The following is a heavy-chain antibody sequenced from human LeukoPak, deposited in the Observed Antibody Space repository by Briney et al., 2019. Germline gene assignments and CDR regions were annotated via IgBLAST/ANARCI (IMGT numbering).Heavy chain of an antibody. J-gene: IGHJ3*02. Sequence: PSETLSLTCDVSGGSITQTNYWTWVRQPPGKGLEWIGEVNLQGSTNYNPSLMRRVAISVDTSANHVSLQLTSVTAADTAVYYCARGRFGELSVATFDIWGQGTMVTVSS. D-gene: IGHD3-10*01. CDR2: VNLQGST. V-gene: IGHV4-4*02. CDR1: GGSITQTNY. CDR3: ARGRFGELSVATFDI.